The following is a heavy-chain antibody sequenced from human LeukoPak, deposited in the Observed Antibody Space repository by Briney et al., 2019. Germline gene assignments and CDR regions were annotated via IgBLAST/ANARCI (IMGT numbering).Heavy chain of an antibody. D-gene: IGHD3-22*01. CDR2: INHSGST. V-gene: IGHV4-34*01. CDR3: ARVGSRITMIVGDAFDI. CDR1: GGSFSGYY. J-gene: IGHJ3*02. Sequence: TSETLSLTCAVYGGSFSGYYWSWIRQPPGKGLEWIGEINHSGSTNYNPSLKSRVTISVDTSKNQFSLKLSSVTAADTAVYYCARVGSRITMIVGDAFDIWGQGTMVTVSS.